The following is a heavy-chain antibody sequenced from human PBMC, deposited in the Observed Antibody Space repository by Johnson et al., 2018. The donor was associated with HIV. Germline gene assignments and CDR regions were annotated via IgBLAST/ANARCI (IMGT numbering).Heavy chain of an antibody. CDR3: ARADEWELVGRGYAFDI. V-gene: IGHV3-20*04. CDR2: INWNGGGT. CDR1: GFTFDDYG. Sequence: VQLVESGGGLVQPGGSLRLSCAASGFTFDDYGMSWVRQVPGKGLEWVSGINWNGGGTYYAISVKGSFTISRDNSKNTLYLQMGSLRAEDMAVYYCARADEWELVGRGYAFDIWGQGTLVTVSS. J-gene: IGHJ3*02. D-gene: IGHD1-26*01.